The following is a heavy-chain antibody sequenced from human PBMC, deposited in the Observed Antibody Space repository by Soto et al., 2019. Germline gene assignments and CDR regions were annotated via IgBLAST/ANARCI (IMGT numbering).Heavy chain of an antibody. J-gene: IGHJ6*02. V-gene: IGHV3-23*01. Sequence: GGSLRLSCVASHFAFNVDAMTWVRQAPGKGLEWVSSMSGSGSSIYYADSVKGWFTITRDKSKKTLYLQLNSLRAEDTAVYWCARDNWNGAYYGLDVWGQGTTVTVSS. CDR2: MSGSGSSI. CDR3: ARDNWNGAYYGLDV. D-gene: IGHD1-20*01. CDR1: HFAFNVDA.